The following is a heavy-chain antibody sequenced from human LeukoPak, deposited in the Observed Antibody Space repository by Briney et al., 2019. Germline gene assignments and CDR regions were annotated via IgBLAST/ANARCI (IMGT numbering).Heavy chain of an antibody. V-gene: IGHV1-69*01. CDR3: ARGENSGEHY. Sequence: SVKVSCKASGGTXSSYAISWVRQGPGQGLEWMGGIIPIFGTANYAQKFQGRVTITADESTSTAYMELSSLRSEDTAVYYCARGENSGEHYWAKGPLVPVSS. CDR1: GGTXSSYA. CDR2: IIPIFGTA. D-gene: IGHD4-17*01. J-gene: IGHJ4*02.